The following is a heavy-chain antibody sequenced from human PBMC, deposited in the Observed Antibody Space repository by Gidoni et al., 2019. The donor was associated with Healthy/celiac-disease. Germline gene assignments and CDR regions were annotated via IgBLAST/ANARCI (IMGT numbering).Heavy chain of an antibody. V-gene: IGHV3-21*01. Sequence: EVQLVESGGGLVQPAGSLRLSCAASAFTSRRYSMNWVRQDPGQGLEWGSSISSSSSYLYYAESVKGRFTISRDNAKNSLYLQMNSLRAEDTAVYYCARDGRDTAMAGSDYWGQGTLVTVSS. CDR3: ARDGRDTAMAGSDY. J-gene: IGHJ4*02. CDR1: AFTSRRYS. D-gene: IGHD5-18*01. CDR2: ISSSSSYL.